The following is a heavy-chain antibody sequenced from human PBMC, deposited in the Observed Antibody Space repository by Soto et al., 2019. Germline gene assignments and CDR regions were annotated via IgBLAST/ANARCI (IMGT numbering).Heavy chain of an antibody. CDR1: GFTFTRYS. Sequence: GGSLRLSCSASGFTFTRYSMNWVRQAPGKGLEWVSSISSTTNYIYYGDSMKGRFTISRDNAKNSLYLELNSLRAEDTAVYYCARESEDLTSNFDYWGQGTLVTVSS. J-gene: IGHJ4*02. CDR2: ISSTTNYI. V-gene: IGHV3-21*06. CDR3: ARESEDLTSNFDY.